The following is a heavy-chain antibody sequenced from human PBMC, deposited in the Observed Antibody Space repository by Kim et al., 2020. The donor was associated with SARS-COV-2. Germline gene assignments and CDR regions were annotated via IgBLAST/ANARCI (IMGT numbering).Heavy chain of an antibody. V-gene: IGHV1-18*04. D-gene: IGHD2-2*02. CDR1: GYTFTSYG. J-gene: IGHJ1*01. Sequence: ASVKVSCKASGYTFTSYGISWVRQAPGQGLEWMGWISAYNGNTNYAQKLQGRVTMTTDTSTSTAYMELRSLRSDDTAVYYCATMEWARYCSSTSCYTVPSYFQHWGQGTLVTVSS. CDR2: ISAYNGNT. CDR3: ATMEWARYCSSTSCYTVPSYFQH.